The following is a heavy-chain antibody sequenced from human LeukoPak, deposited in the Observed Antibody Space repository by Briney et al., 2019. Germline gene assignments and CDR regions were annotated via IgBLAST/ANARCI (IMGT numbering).Heavy chain of an antibody. J-gene: IGHJ4*02. CDR1: GYSFTSYW. V-gene: IGHV5-51*01. Sequence: GESLKISCKGSGYSFTSYWIGWVRQMPGKGLEWMGIIYPSDSDTRYSPSFQGQVTISADKSITTAYLQWSSLTASDSAMYYCARTTSLRSGYAHWGQGTLVTVSS. CDR3: ARTTSLRSGYAH. CDR2: IYPSDSDT. D-gene: IGHD5-12*01.